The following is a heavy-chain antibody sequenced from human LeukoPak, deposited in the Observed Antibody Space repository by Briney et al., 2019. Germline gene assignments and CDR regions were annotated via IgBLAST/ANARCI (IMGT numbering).Heavy chain of an antibody. Sequence: SQTLRLSCAISGDSVSSNSAAWTWIRQSPSRGLEWLGRTYYRSKWFHDYALSVKSRVTINPDTSKNQFSLRLNSVTPEDTAVYYCARVTWNYDYNHYDMDVWGQGTTVTVSS. D-gene: IGHD1-7*01. J-gene: IGHJ6*02. V-gene: IGHV6-1*01. CDR1: GDSVSSNSAA. CDR2: TYYRSKWFH. CDR3: ARVTWNYDYNHYDMDV.